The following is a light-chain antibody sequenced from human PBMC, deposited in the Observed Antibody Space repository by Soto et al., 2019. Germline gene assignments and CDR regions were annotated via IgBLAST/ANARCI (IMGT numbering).Light chain of an antibody. CDR1: SSDVGSYNL. Sequence: QSVLTQPASVSGSPGQSITISCTGTSSDVGSYNLVSWYQQHPGKAPKIMIYEVSKRPSGVSYRFSGSKSGNTASLTISGLQAEDEADYYCCSYAGSSIPYVFGTGTKVTVL. J-gene: IGLJ1*01. CDR2: EVS. V-gene: IGLV2-23*02. CDR3: CSYAGSSIPYV.